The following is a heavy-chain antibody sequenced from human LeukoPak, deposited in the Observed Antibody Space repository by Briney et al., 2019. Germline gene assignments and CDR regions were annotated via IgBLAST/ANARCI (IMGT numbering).Heavy chain of an antibody. V-gene: IGHV3-30*02. J-gene: IGHJ4*02. CDR2: IQYNGDTK. CDR1: GFSFSGNG. CDR3: ARDIPSAKAFDY. Sequence: GGSLRLSCAASGFSFSGNGMHWVRQAPGKGPEWVSFIQYNGDTKSYADSVGGRFTISRDNSKNTMYLEMNSLGAEDTAVYYCARDIPSAKAFDYWGQGTLVTVSS.